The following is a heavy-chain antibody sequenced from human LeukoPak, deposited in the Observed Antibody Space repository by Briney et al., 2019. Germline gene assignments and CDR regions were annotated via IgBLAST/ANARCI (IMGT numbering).Heavy chain of an antibody. D-gene: IGHD3-10*01. CDR3: ANENYYGSGSYADH. J-gene: IGHJ4*02. Sequence: GGSLRLSCEASRFSFSTYPMGWVRRAPGKGLEWVAIISFDGTKTYYADSVKGRFTISRDNSKNTLYLQMNSLRAEDTAVYYCANENYYGSGSYADHWGQGTLVTVSS. CDR1: RFSFSTYP. V-gene: IGHV3-30*18. CDR2: ISFDGTKT.